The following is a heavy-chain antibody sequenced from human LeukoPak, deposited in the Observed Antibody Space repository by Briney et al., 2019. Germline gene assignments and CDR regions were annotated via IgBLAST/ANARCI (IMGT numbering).Heavy chain of an antibody. D-gene: IGHD2/OR15-2a*01. CDR3: LRGYFYFDY. Sequence: PSETLSLTCTVSGGSISSSSYYWGWIRQPPGKGLEWIGSIYYSGSTYYSPSLKSRVTISVDTSKNQFSLKLSSVTAADTAVYYCLRGYFYFDYWGQGTLVTVSS. CDR1: GGSISSSSYY. CDR2: IYYSGST. J-gene: IGHJ4*02. V-gene: IGHV4-39*01.